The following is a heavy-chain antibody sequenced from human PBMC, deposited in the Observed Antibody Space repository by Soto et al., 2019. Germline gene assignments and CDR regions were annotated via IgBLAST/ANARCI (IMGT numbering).Heavy chain of an antibody. Sequence: SETLSLTCTVSGGSVTSDEDYWTWIRQSPGKGLEGIGYISNSGSTGYNPSLKTRLSMSVDRSKNQFTLRLTSVTAADTAVYFCATESGSTYGYFDHWGQGTQVTVSS. V-gene: IGHV4-30-4*01. D-gene: IGHD5-18*01. J-gene: IGHJ4*02. CDR2: ISNSGST. CDR1: GGSVTSDEDY. CDR3: ATESGSTYGYFDH.